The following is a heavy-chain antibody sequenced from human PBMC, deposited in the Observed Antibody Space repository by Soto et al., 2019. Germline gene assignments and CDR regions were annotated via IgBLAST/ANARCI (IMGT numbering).Heavy chain of an antibody. CDR1: AGSVDRSNYF. V-gene: IGHV4-61*01. D-gene: IGHD3-22*01. J-gene: IGHJ4*02. CDR2: ISYSGGT. Sequence: PSETLSLTCSVSAGSVDRSNYFWNWIRQPPGKGLEWIGNISYSGGTNKNPALKSRVTLSLDTSKNQFSLTLTSVTAADTAMYYCASSTYFSDSRCYHFKNLDSWGQGTLVTVSS. CDR3: ASSTYFSDSRCYHFKNLDS.